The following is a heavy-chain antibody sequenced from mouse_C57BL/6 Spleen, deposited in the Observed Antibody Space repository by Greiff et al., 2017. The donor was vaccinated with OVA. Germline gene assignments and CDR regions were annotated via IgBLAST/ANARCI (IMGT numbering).Heavy chain of an antibody. CDR3: ARSRYDYDVDWYFDV. J-gene: IGHJ1*03. Sequence: QVQLKQSGAELVKPGASVKMSCKASGYTFTSYWITWVKQRPGQGLEWIGDIYPGSGSTNYNEKFKSKATLTVDTSSSTAYMQLSSLTSEDSAVYYCARSRYDYDVDWYFDVWGTGTTVTVSS. V-gene: IGHV1-55*01. CDR2: IYPGSGST. CDR1: GYTFTSYW. D-gene: IGHD2-4*01.